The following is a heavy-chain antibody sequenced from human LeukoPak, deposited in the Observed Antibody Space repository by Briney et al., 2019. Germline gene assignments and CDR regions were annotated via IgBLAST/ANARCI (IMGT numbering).Heavy chain of an antibody. J-gene: IGHJ4*02. CDR3: AKCILTGYTWGTEFDY. Sequence: GGTLRLSCAASGFTFSSYGMSWVRQAPGKGLEWVSAISGSGGSTYYADSVKGRFTISRDNSKNTLYLQMNSLRAEDTAVYYCAKCILTGYTWGTEFDYWGQGTLVTVSS. CDR2: ISGSGGST. V-gene: IGHV3-23*01. CDR1: GFTFSSYG. D-gene: IGHD3-9*01.